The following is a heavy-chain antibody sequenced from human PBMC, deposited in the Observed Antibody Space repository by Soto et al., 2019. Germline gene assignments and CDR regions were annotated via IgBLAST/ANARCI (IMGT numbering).Heavy chain of an antibody. V-gene: IGHV1-46*01. CDR2: ISPSGGST. Sequence: VKVSCKASGYTFTSYYMHWVRQAPGQGLEWMGIISPSGGSTSYAQKFQGRVTMTRDTSTSTVYMELSSLRSEDTAVYYCARDKVTTNYGMDVWGQGTTVTVS. J-gene: IGHJ6*02. CDR3: ARDKVTTNYGMDV. CDR1: GYTFTSYY. D-gene: IGHD4-4*01.